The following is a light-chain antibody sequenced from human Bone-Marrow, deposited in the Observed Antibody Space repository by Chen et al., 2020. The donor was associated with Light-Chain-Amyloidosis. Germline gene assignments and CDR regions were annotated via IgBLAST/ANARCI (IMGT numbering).Light chain of an antibody. J-gene: IGLJ3*02. Sequence: SYVLTQRSSVSAAPGQTAPIACGGNNIGSTSVHWYQQPPGQAPLLVVYDDSDRPSGIPERLSGSNSGNTATLTISRVEAGDEADYYCQVWDRSSDRPVFGGGTKLTVL. CDR2: DDS. CDR1: NIGSTS. CDR3: QVWDRSSDRPV. V-gene: IGLV3-21*02.